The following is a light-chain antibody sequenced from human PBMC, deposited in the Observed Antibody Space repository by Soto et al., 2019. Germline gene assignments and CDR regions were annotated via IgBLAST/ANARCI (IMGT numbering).Light chain of an antibody. CDR1: QSVTKS. Sequence: EIVLTQSPGTPSLSPGERATLSCRASQSVTKSLAWYQQKPGQAPRLLIYGASSRATGIPDRFSGSGSGTDFTLTISRLEPEDFAVYYCQQYGGSPRTFGQGTKVDIK. CDR3: QQYGGSPRT. V-gene: IGKV3-20*01. J-gene: IGKJ1*01. CDR2: GAS.